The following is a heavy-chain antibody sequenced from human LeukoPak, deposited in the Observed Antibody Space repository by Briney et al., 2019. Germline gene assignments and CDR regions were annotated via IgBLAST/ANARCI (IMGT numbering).Heavy chain of an antibody. J-gene: IGHJ4*02. CDR1: GFTFSSYA. CDR2: ISYDGSNK. D-gene: IGHD2-2*01. Sequence: GGSLRLSCAASGFTFSSYAMHWVRQAPGKGLEWVAVISYDGSNKYYADSVKGRFTISRDNSKNTLYLQMSSLRAEDTAVYYCARGDCSSTSCYAVDYWGQGTLVTVSS. CDR3: ARGDCSSTSCYAVDY. V-gene: IGHV3-30-3*01.